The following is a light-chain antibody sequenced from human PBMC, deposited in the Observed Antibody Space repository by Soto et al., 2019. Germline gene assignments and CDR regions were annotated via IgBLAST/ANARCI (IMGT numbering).Light chain of an antibody. CDR1: QSVSSN. Sequence: IVITHSPSTLSVSPGERATLSCRASQSVSSNLAWYQQKPGQAPRLLIYGASTRATGIPARFSGSGSGTEFTLTISSLQSEDFAVYYCQQYNYWPPTYTFGQGTKVDIK. J-gene: IGKJ2*01. CDR2: GAS. V-gene: IGKV3-15*01. CDR3: QQYNYWPPTYT.